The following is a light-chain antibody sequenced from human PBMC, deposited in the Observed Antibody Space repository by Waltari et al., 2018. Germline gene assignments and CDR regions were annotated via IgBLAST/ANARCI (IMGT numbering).Light chain of an antibody. CDR2: RSD. J-gene: IGLJ3*02. CDR3: AAWDDSLNGRWV. V-gene: IGLV1-44*01. CDR1: ASNIGNNV. Sequence: QSVLTQPPSASGTPGQGVTISCSGGASNIGNNVVNWYQQVPGKAPKLLIYRSDRRPAWVPYRFSGSKAGTSASLAISGLQSEDEADYYCAAWDDSLNGRWVFGGGTKVTVL.